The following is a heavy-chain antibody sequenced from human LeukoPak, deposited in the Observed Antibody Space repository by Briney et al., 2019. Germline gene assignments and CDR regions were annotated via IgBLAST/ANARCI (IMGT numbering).Heavy chain of an antibody. CDR2: IYYSGST. Sequence: SETLSLTCTVSGGSISSGGYYWSWIRQHPGKGLEWIGYIYYSGSTYYNPSLKSRVTISVDTSKNQFSLKLSSVTAADTAVYYCARDTITGTTSPDDAFDIWGQGTIVTVSS. D-gene: IGHD1-7*01. V-gene: IGHV4-31*03. CDR3: ARDTITGTTSPDDAFDI. J-gene: IGHJ3*02. CDR1: GGSISSGGYY.